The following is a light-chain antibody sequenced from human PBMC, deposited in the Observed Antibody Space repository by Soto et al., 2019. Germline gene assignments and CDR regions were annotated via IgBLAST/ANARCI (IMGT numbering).Light chain of an antibody. Sequence: QSVLTQPPSASGTPGQRVTISCSGSSSNIGSNTVNWYQQPPGTAPKLLIYSNNQRPSGVPDRFSGSKSGTSASLAISGLQSEYEADYYCAAWDDSLSVPYVFGTGTKVTV. J-gene: IGLJ1*01. CDR1: SSNIGSNT. CDR2: SNN. V-gene: IGLV1-44*01. CDR3: AAWDDSLSVPYV.